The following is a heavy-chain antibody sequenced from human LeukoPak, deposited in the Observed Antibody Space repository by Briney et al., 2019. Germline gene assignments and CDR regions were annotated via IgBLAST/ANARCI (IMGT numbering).Heavy chain of an antibody. CDR3: LNSGSNYEAVS. CDR1: GDSISYFY. D-gene: IGHD5-18*01. CDR2: ISGSGST. Sequence: NPSETLSLTCSVSGDSISYFYWSWIRQAAGKGLEWIGRISGSGSTDYNASLKSRVTMSVDTSKNQLSLKVISVSAADTAFYFCLNSGSNYEAVSWGQGTLVTVSS. J-gene: IGHJ5*02. V-gene: IGHV4-4*07.